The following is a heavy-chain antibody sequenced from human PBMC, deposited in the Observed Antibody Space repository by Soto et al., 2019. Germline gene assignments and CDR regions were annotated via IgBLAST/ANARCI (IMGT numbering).Heavy chain of an antibody. D-gene: IGHD3-10*01. CDR1: GFSLTSPGMC. CDR3: ARSIRGPRRFDGMDV. J-gene: IGHJ6*02. V-gene: IGHV2-70*13. CDR2: IERDDDDK. Sequence: SGPTLVNPTETLTLTCTFSGFSLTSPGMCVSWIRQPPGKALEWLALIERDDDDKYYSTSLKTRLTISKDTRKNQVVLTMANMDPADTGTYYCARSIRGPRRFDGMDVWGQGTTVTVSS.